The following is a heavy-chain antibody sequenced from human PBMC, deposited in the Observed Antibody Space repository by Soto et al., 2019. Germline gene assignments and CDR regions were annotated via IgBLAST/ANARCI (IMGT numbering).Heavy chain of an antibody. CDR1: GGSISSYY. J-gene: IGHJ4*02. CDR2: IYYSGST. CDR3: ARAPYSSGWYYFDY. D-gene: IGHD6-19*01. Sequence: SETLSLTCTVSGGSISSYYWSWIRQPPGKGLEWIGYIYYSGSTNYNPSLKSRVTISVDTSKNQFSLKLSSVTAADTAVYYCARAPYSSGWYYFDYWGQGALVTVSS. V-gene: IGHV4-59*01.